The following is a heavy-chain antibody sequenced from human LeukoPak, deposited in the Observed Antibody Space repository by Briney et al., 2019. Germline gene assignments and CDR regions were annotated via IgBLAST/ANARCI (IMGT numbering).Heavy chain of an antibody. CDR2: INSDGSST. D-gene: IGHD1-26*01. V-gene: IGHV3-74*01. CDR1: GFTVSSYW. CDR3: ARGTGSYYSLGY. J-gene: IGHJ4*02. Sequence: GGFLRLSCAASGFTVSSYWMHWVRQAPGKGLVWVSRINSDGSSTSYADSVKGRFTISRDNAKNTLYLQMDSLRAEDTAMYYCARGTGSYYSLGYWGQGTLVTVSS.